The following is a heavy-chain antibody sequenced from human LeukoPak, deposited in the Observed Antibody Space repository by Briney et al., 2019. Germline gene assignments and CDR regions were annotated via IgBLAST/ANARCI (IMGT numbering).Heavy chain of an antibody. CDR2: ISYDGSNK. J-gene: IGHJ4*02. V-gene: IGHV3-30*18. Sequence: PGRSLRLSCAASGFTFSSYGMHWVRQAPGKGLEWVAVISYDGSNKYYADSVKGRFTISRDNSKNTLYLQMNSLRAEDTAVYYCAKADSSGWYNFDYWGQGTLVTVSS. CDR1: GFTFSSYG. D-gene: IGHD6-19*01. CDR3: AKADSSGWYNFDY.